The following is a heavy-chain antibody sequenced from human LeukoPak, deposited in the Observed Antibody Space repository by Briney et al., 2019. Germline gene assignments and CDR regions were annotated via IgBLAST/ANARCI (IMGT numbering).Heavy chain of an antibody. V-gene: IGHV3-48*03. CDR2: VSSSGNII. CDR3: ASAPIDAAMDY. CDR1: GLTFSSHE. Sequence: SGGSLRLSCVVSGLTFSSHEMSWVRQAPGKGLEWVSYVSSSGNIIYYADSVKGRFTISRDNAKNSLYLQVNSLRAEDTAVNYCASAPIDAAMDYWGQGTLVTVSS. J-gene: IGHJ4*02. D-gene: IGHD5-18*01.